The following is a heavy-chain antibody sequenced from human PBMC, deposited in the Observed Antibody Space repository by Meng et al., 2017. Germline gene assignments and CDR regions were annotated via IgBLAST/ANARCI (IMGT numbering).Heavy chain of an antibody. Sequence: QGQLLQSGLEMNKPGASVNVSCKASGYTFTSYAMNWVRQAPGQGLEWMGWINTNTGNPTYAQGFTGRFVFSLDTSVSTAYLQISSLKAEDTAVYYCAREGRVDFDYWGQGTLVTVSS. J-gene: IGHJ4*02. D-gene: IGHD1-26*01. CDR3: AREGRVDFDY. CDR2: INTNTGNP. V-gene: IGHV7-4-1*02. CDR1: GYTFTSYA.